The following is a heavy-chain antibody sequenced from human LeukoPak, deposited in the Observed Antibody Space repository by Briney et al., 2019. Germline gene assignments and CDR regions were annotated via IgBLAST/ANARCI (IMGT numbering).Heavy chain of an antibody. V-gene: IGHV4-34*01. J-gene: IGHJ5*02. CDR3: ARGLPTHWFDP. CDR1: GGSFSGYY. Sequence: PSETLSLTCAVYGGSFSGYYWSWIRQPPGKGLEWIGEINHSGSTNYNPSLKSRVTISVDTSKNQFSLKLSSVTAADTAVYYCARGLPTHWFDPWGQGTLVTVSS. CDR2: INHSGST.